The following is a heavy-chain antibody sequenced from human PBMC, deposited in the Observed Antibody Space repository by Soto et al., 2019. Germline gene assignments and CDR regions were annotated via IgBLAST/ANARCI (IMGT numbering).Heavy chain of an antibody. J-gene: IGHJ4*02. CDR2: FDPEDGKT. Sequence: ASVKVSCKVSGYTLTELSMHWVRQAPGKGLEWMGGFDPEDGKTTSAQKFQGRVTVTEDTSTDTAYMELSSLRSEDTAVYYCNRWSGGSSYSYCWGQGTQVTVSS. CDR3: NRWSGGSSYSYC. CDR1: GYTLTELS. V-gene: IGHV1-24*01. D-gene: IGHD3-22*01.